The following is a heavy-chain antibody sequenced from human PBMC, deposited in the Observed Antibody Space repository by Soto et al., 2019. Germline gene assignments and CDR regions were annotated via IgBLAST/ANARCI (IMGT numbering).Heavy chain of an antibody. V-gene: IGHV4-34*01. CDR3: ASPSRFDSSGYYFDA. Sequence: ASETLSLTCAVYGGSFSGYYWSWIRQPPGKGLEWIGEINHSGSTKYNPSLKSRVTISVDTSKNQFSLKLRSATAAETSVYYCASPSRFDSSGYYFDAWGQGTQVTVSS. CDR1: GGSFSGYY. J-gene: IGHJ4*02. D-gene: IGHD3-22*01. CDR2: INHSGST.